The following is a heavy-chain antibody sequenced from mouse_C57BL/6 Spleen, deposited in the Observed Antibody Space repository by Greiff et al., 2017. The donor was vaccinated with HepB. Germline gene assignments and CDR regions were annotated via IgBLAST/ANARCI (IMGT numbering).Heavy chain of an antibody. CDR2: IYPRSGNT. J-gene: IGHJ4*01. CDR3: ARLHYGSRDYAMDY. Sequence: VKLQESGAELARPGASVKLSCKASGYTFTSYGISWVKQRTGQGLEWIGEIYPRSGNTYYNEKFKGKATLTADKSSSTAYMELRSLTSEDSAVYFCARLHYGSRDYAMDYWGQGTSVTVSS. D-gene: IGHD1-1*01. V-gene: IGHV1-81*01. CDR1: GYTFTSYG.